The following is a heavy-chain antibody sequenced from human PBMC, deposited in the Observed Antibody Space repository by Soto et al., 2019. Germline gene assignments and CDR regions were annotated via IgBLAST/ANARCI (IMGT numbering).Heavy chain of an antibody. Sequence: QVQLVQSGAEVKKPGSSVKVSCKASGGTFSSYAISWVRQAPGQGLEWMGGIIPIFGTANYAQKFQGRVTITADESTSTAYRELSSLRSEDTAVYYCARDRAAPRSNWFDPWGQGTLVTVSS. CDR3: ARDRAAPRSNWFDP. CDR2: IIPIFGTA. V-gene: IGHV1-69*12. J-gene: IGHJ5*02. D-gene: IGHD6-13*01. CDR1: GGTFSSYA.